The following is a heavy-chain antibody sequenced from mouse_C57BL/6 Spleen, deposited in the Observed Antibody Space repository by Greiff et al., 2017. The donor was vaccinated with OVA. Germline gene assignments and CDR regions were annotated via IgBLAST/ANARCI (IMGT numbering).Heavy chain of an antibody. D-gene: IGHD1-1*01. J-gene: IGHJ4*01. V-gene: IGHV2-2*01. CDR1: GFSLTSYG. CDR2: IWSGGST. Sequence: VQLQQSGPGLVQPSQSLSIPCTVSGFSLTSYGVHWVRQSPGKGLEWLGVIWSGGSTDYNAAFISRLGISKDNSKRQMIYKMNRLQADDTAIYYCARPTEVDYYAMDYWGKGTSVTAAS. CDR3: ARPTEVDYYAMDY.